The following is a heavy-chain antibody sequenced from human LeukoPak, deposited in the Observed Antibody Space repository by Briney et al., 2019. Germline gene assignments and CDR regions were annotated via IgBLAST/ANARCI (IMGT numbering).Heavy chain of an antibody. J-gene: IGHJ4*02. CDR2: ISAYNGNT. CDR3: ARDEITMIVVPGDY. Sequence: ASVKVSCKASGYTFTSYCISWVRQAPGQGLEWIGWISAYNGNTNYAQKLQGRVTMTTDTSTSTAYMGLRSLRSDDTAVYYCARDEITMIVVPGDYWGQGTLVTVSS. D-gene: IGHD3-22*01. V-gene: IGHV1-18*01. CDR1: GYTFTSYC.